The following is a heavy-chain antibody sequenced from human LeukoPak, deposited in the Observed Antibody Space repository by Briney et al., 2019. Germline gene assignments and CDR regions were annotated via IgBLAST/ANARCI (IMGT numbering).Heavy chain of an antibody. D-gene: IGHD3-22*01. CDR1: GFTFSSYA. Sequence: PGGSLRLSCAASGFTFSSYAMSWVRQAPGKGLEWVSTISGSGSSTYYADSVKGRFTISRDNSKNTLYLQMNSLRAEDTAVYYCAKDYDSSPDAFDIWGQGTMVTVSS. CDR2: ISGSGSST. V-gene: IGHV3-23*01. CDR3: AKDYDSSPDAFDI. J-gene: IGHJ3*02.